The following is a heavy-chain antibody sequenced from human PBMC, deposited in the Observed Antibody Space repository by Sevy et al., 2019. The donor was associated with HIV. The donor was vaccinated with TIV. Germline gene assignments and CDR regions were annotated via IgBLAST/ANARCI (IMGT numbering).Heavy chain of an antibody. D-gene: IGHD1-26*01. J-gene: IGHJ4*02. Sequence: GGSLRLSCAASGFTFSIYVMNWVRQPPGKGLEWVAASSGRGDSTYYANSVKGRLTISRDNSKNTLFLQMNRLRPEDTAIYYCAKDSVGSYPCYFACWGQGTLVTVS. CDR2: SSGRGDST. V-gene: IGHV3-23*01. CDR1: GFTFSIYV. CDR3: AKDSVGSYPCYFAC.